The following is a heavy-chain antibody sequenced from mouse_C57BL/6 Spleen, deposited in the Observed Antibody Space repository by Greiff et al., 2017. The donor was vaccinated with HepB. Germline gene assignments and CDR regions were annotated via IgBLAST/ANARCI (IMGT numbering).Heavy chain of an antibody. CDR2: INPNNGGT. Sequence: VQLQQSGPELVKPGASVKISCKASGYTFTDYYMNWVKQSHGKSLEWIGDINPNNGGTSYNQKFKGKATLTVDKSSSTAYMELRSLTSEDSAVYYCARVGYYGSSPWGQGTTLTVSS. CDR3: ARVGYYGSSP. CDR1: GYTFTDYY. V-gene: IGHV1-26*01. J-gene: IGHJ2*01. D-gene: IGHD1-1*01.